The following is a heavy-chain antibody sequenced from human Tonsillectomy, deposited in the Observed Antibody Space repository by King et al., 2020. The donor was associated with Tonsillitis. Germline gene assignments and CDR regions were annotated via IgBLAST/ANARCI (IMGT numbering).Heavy chain of an antibody. V-gene: IGHV3-21*01. CDR2: INNSSSYI. CDR3: AREPSGGISNWFDP. J-gene: IGHJ5*02. Sequence: VQLVQSGGGLVKPGGSLRLSCAASGFTFSDYSMSWVRQAPGKGLEWVSSINNSSSYIHFTDSLKGRFTISRDNAKNLLYLQMNSLRAEDTAVYYCAREPSGGISNWFDPWGQGTRVTVSS. CDR1: GFTFSDYS. D-gene: IGHD2-15*01.